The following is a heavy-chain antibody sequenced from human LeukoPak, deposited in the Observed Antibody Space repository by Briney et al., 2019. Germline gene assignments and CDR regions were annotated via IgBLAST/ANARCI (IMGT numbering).Heavy chain of an antibody. V-gene: IGHV3-9*01. D-gene: IGHD5-18*01. J-gene: IGHJ4*02. CDR1: GFTFDDYA. CDR3: ATVDTAMGNSDY. Sequence: GGSLRLSCAASGFTFDDYAMHWVRQAPGKGLEWVSGISWNSGSIGYADSVKGRFTISRDNAKNSLYLQMNSLRAEDTAFYYCATVDTAMGNSDYWGQGTLVTVSS. CDR2: ISWNSGSI.